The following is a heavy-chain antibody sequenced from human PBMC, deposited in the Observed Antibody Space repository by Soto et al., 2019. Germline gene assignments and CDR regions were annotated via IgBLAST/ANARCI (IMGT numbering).Heavy chain of an antibody. CDR2: ISAYNGNT. CDR1: GYTFTSYG. Sequence: ASVKVSFKASGYTFTSYGISWLRQAPVQGLEWMGWISAYNGNTNYAQKLQGRVTMTTDTSTSTAYMELRSLRSDDTAVYYCARNSGYCSNTSCPNWFDPWGQGTLVTVSS. D-gene: IGHD2-2*01. J-gene: IGHJ5*02. V-gene: IGHV1-18*04. CDR3: ARNSGYCSNTSCPNWFDP.